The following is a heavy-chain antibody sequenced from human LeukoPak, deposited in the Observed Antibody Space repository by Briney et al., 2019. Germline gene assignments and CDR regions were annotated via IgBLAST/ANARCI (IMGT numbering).Heavy chain of an antibody. CDR2: ISGSGGST. J-gene: IGHJ4*02. V-gene: IGHV3-23*01. CDR1: GFTFSSYG. Sequence: GGTLRLSCAASGFTFSSYGMSWVRQAPGKGLEWVSAISGSGGSTYYADSVKGRFTISRDNAKKSVYLQMNSLRVEDTAVYFCASSNGYLDHWGQGTLVTVSS. CDR3: ASSNGYLDH. D-gene: IGHD6-25*01.